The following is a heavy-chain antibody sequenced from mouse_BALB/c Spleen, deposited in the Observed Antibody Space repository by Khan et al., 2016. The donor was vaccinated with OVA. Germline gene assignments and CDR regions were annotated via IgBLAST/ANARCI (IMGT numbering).Heavy chain of an antibody. D-gene: IGHD1-1*01. CDR1: GYTFTSYW. Sequence: QVQLKQSGAELVKAGASVKMSCKASGYTFTSYWMHWVKQRLGQGLEWFAETNPTNGRTYYNEKFKSKATLTVDKSSSTAYMPLSGPTFEDYAVYYCARIKKILATYFDYWGQGTTLTVSS. J-gene: IGHJ2*01. CDR3: ARIKKILATYFDY. V-gene: IGHV1S81*02. CDR2: TNPTNGRT.